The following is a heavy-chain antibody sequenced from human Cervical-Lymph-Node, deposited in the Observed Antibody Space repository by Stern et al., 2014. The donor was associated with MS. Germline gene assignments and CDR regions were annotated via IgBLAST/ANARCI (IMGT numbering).Heavy chain of an antibody. D-gene: IGHD5-12*01. J-gene: IGHJ6*02. CDR2: VVVGSGYT. CDR1: GFTFTSSA. V-gene: IGHV1-58*01. CDR3: AAASLARYYYYGMDV. Sequence: QLLQPGPEVKKPGTSVKVSCKASGFTFTSSAVQWVRQARGQRLEWLGWVVVGSGYTNYAQKFQERVTITRDMSTSTAYMELSSLRSEDTAIYFCAAASLARYYYYGMDVWGQGTTVTVSS.